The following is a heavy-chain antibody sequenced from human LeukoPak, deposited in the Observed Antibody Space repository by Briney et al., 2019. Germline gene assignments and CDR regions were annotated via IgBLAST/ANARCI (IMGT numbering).Heavy chain of an antibody. J-gene: IGHJ4*02. CDR1: GYTFTSYY. CDR3: ARDTDQSYYFDY. CDR2: INPSGGST. V-gene: IGHV1-46*01. Sequence: ASVKVSGKASGYTFTSYYTHWVRQAPGQGLEWMGIINPSGGSTSYAQKFQGRVTMTRDMSTSTVYMELSSLRSEDTAVYYCARDTDQSYYFDYWGQGTLVTVSS. D-gene: IGHD4-11*01.